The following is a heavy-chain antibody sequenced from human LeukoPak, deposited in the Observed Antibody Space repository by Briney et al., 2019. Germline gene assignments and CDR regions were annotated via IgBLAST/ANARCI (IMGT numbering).Heavy chain of an antibody. Sequence: PSETLSLTCAVYGGSFSGYYWSWIRQPPGKGLEWIGEINHSGSTNYNPSLRSRVTISVDTSKNQFSLKLSSVTAADTAVYYCARHRMNYDILTGYYFDYWGQGTLVTVSS. CDR1: GGSFSGYY. J-gene: IGHJ4*02. CDR3: ARHRMNYDILTGYYFDY. V-gene: IGHV4-34*01. D-gene: IGHD3-9*01. CDR2: INHSGST.